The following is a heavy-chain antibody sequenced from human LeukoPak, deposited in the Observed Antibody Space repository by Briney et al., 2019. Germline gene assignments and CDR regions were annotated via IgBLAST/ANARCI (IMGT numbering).Heavy chain of an antibody. CDR2: INPNSGGT. J-gene: IGHJ5*02. V-gene: IGHV1-2*06. CDR1: GYTFTGYY. Sequence: GASVKVSCKASGYTFTGYYMHWVRQAPGQGLEWMGRINPNSGGTNYAQKSQGRVTMTRDTSITTAYMELSRLTSDDTAIYYCAKVPPSITAAGNWLDPWGQGALVTASS. D-gene: IGHD6-13*01. CDR3: AKVPPSITAAGNWLDP.